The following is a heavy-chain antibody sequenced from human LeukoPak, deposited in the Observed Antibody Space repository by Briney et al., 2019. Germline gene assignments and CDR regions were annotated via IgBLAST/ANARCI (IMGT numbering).Heavy chain of an antibody. J-gene: IGHJ4*02. CDR2: IRYDGGNK. CDR3: AKDTIAYCGGDCYSLHY. D-gene: IGHD2-21*02. V-gene: IGHV3-30*02. Sequence: GGSLRLSCAASGFTFSSYGMHWVRQAPGKGLERVAFIRYDGGNKYYADSVKGRFTISRDNSKNTLYLQMNSLRAEDTAVYYCAKDTIAYCGGDCYSLHYWGQGTLVTVSS. CDR1: GFTFSSYG.